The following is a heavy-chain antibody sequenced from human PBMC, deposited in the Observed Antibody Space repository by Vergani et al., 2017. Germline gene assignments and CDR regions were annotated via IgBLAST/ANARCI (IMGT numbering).Heavy chain of an antibody. CDR2: ISAYNGNT. CDR3: AREEYSGYDSYWFDP. V-gene: IGHV1-18*04. D-gene: IGHD5-12*01. CDR1: GYTFTDYY. Sequence: VQLVQSGAEVKKPGATVKISCKVSGYTFTDYYMHWVQQAPGKGLEWMGWISAYNGNTNYAQKLQGRVTMTTDTSTSTAYMELRSLRSDDTAVYYCAREEYSGYDSYWFDPWGQGTLVTVSS. J-gene: IGHJ5*02.